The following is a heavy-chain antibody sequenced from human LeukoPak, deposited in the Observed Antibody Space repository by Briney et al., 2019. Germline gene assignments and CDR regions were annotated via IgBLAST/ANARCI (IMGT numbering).Heavy chain of an antibody. V-gene: IGHV4-39*01. CDR3: ARHVVGNYDLLSFDY. CDR1: GGSIISSSYY. CDR2: MFYRGNT. D-gene: IGHD2-21*01. Sequence: PSETLSLTCGVSGGSIISSSYYWGWIRQPPGKGLEWIASMFYRGNTYYNPSLKSRVTMSVDTTENQFSLKLSSVTAADTAVYYCARHVVGNYDLLSFDYWGQGSLVTVSS. J-gene: IGHJ4*02.